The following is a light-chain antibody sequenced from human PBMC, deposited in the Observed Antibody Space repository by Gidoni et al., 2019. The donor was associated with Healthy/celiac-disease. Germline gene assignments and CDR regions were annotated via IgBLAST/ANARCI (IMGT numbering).Light chain of an antibody. V-gene: IGKV1-39*01. CDR3: QQSYSTSIT. Sequence: DIQMTQSPSSLSASVGDRVTITCRASQSISSYLNWYQQKPGKAPQLLIYAASSLQSGVPSRFSGSGSGTDFTLTISSLQPEDFATYYCQQSYSTSITFGQXTRLEIK. CDR1: QSISSY. J-gene: IGKJ5*01. CDR2: AAS.